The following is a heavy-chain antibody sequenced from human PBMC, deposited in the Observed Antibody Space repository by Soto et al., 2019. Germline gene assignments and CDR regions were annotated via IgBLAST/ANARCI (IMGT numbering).Heavy chain of an antibody. Sequence: SETLSLTCAVNGGSFTGYYWTWIRQSPGKGLEWIGEINHTGTSNYNPSLKSRVTISVDTSKNQFSLKLSSVTAADTAVYYCAKSHNDFWRVYSKYFLDWGQGTLVTVSS. D-gene: IGHD3-3*01. CDR1: GGSFTGYY. CDR2: INHTGTS. J-gene: IGHJ1*01. V-gene: IGHV4-34*01. CDR3: AKSHNDFWRVYSKYFLD.